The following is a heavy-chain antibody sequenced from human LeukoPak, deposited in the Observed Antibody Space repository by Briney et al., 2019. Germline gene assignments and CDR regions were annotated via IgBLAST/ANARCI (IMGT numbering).Heavy chain of an antibody. CDR1: GGSISNGGYY. CDR3: ARESRSSGSDY. Sequence: SETLSLTCPVSGGSISNGGYYWSWIRQHPGKGLEWIGYIYYSGSTYYNTSLKSRVTISVDTSKNQFSLKLSSMTAADTAVYYCARESRSSGSDYWGQGTLVTVSS. D-gene: IGHD3-22*01. CDR2: IYYSGST. V-gene: IGHV4-31*03. J-gene: IGHJ4*02.